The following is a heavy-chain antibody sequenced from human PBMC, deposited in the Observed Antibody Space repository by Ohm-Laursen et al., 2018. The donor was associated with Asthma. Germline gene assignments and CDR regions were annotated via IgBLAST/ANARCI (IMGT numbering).Heavy chain of an antibody. D-gene: IGHD2/OR15-2a*01. Sequence: ASVKVSCKASGYTFTGYYMHWVRQAPGQGLEWMGRINPNSGGTNYAQKFQGRVTMTRDTSISTAYMELSSLRSEDTAVYYCARDYLNDAFDIWGQGTMVTVSS. V-gene: IGHV1-2*06. CDR3: ARDYLNDAFDI. CDR2: INPNSGGT. J-gene: IGHJ3*02. CDR1: GYTFTGYY.